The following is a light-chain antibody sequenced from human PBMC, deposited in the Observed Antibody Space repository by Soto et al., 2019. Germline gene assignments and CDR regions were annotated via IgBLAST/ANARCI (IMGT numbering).Light chain of an antibody. Sequence: DIQLTQSPSFLSASVGDRVTITCRASQVISSYLAWYQQKPGKAPKLLIYAASTLQSGVPSRFSGSRSGTEFTLTISSLQPDDFATYYCQQYNSYSTFGQGTKV. CDR2: AAS. J-gene: IGKJ1*01. CDR3: QQYNSYST. V-gene: IGKV1-9*01. CDR1: QVISSY.